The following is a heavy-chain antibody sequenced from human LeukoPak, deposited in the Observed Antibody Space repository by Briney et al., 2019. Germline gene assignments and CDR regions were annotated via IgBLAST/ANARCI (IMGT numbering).Heavy chain of an antibody. CDR1: GGTFSSYA. CDR3: ARAARRGSSSRFDY. D-gene: IGHD6-6*01. CDR2: IIPIFGTA. V-gene: IGHV1-69*06. Sequence: SVKVSCKASGGTFSSYAISWVRQAPGQGLEWMGRIIPIFGTANCAQKFQGRVTITADKSTSTAYMELSSLRSEDTAVYYCARAARRGSSSRFDYWGQGTLVTVSS. J-gene: IGHJ4*02.